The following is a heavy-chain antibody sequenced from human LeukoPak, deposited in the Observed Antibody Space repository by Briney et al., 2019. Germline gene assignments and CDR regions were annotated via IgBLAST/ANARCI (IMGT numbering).Heavy chain of an antibody. V-gene: IGHV3-53*01. J-gene: IGHJ4*02. CDR3: ARAGGYDYPIDY. CDR1: GFTVSSNY. CDR2: IYSGGST. D-gene: IGHD5-12*01. Sequence: GGSLRLSCAASGFTVSSNYMSWVRQAPGKGLEWVSVIYSGGSTYYADSVRGRFTISRDNSKNTLYLQMNSLRAEDTAVYYCARAGGYDYPIDYWGQGTLVTVSS.